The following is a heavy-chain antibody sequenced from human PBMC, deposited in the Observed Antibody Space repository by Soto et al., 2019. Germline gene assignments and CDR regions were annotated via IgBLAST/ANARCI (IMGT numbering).Heavy chain of an antibody. Sequence: GSGPTLVNPTQALTLTCTFSGFSLSSNGVGVGWIRQPPGKALEWLALIYWDDDKRYSPSLKRRLTITKDTSKNQVVLTMTNMDPVDTGTYYCAHSRGYSYAFYFHYWGQGTLVTVSS. CDR2: IYWDDDK. CDR1: GFSLSSNGVG. J-gene: IGHJ4*02. D-gene: IGHD5-18*01. V-gene: IGHV2-5*02. CDR3: AHSRGYSYAFYFHY.